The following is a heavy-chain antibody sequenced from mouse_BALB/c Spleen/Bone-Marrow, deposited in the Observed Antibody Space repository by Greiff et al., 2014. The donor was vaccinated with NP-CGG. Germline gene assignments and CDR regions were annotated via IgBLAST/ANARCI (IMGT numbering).Heavy chain of an antibody. CDR2: IDPANGNT. Sequence: VQLQQSGAELVKPGASVKLSCTASGFNIKDTYMHWVKQRPKQGLGWIGRIDPANGNTKYDPKFQGKATITADTSSNTAYLQLSSLTSEDTAVYYCAIYYYGSSGFAYWGQGTLVTVSA. J-gene: IGHJ3*01. V-gene: IGHV14-3*02. CDR1: GFNIKDTY. CDR3: AIYYYGSSGFAY. D-gene: IGHD1-1*01.